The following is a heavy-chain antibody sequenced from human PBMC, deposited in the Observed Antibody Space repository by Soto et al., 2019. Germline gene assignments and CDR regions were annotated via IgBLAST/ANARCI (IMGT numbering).Heavy chain of an antibody. CDR2: LTSDGSYR. Sequence: QGQLAESGGGVVQPGRSLRLSCAASGFTFSTYGLHWVRQAPGKGLEWVALLTSDGSYRFSADSVKGRFTISRDNSNNILYLQMNSLRTEDTAIYYGAKGVSFDIWGQGTMVTVSS. CDR3: AKGVSFDI. CDR1: GFTFSTYG. J-gene: IGHJ3*02. D-gene: IGHD2-21*01. V-gene: IGHV3-30*18.